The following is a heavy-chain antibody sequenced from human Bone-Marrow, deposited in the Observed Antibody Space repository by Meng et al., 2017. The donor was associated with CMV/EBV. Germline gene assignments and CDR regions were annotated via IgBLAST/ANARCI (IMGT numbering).Heavy chain of an antibody. CDR3: GRDLTGERDL. CDR1: GFTFSSYW. V-gene: IGHV3-74*03. J-gene: IGHJ4*02. Sequence: VGSGGGVVPPGGSLRLSCADLGFTFSSYWMHSVRQVPGEVLMWVSRINTDGSFTSYADSVKGRFTISRDNAKNTLYLQMNSLRVDDSAVYYCGRDLTGERDLWGQGTLVTVSS. CDR2: INTDGSFT. D-gene: IGHD7-27*01.